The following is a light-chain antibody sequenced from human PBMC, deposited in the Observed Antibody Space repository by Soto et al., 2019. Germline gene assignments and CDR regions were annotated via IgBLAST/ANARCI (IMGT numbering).Light chain of an antibody. CDR3: QQRSNWPPLT. V-gene: IGKV3-11*01. Sequence: EIVLTQSPATLSLSPGERATLSCMASRSVSSYLAWYQQKPGQAPRLLIYDASNRATGIPARFSGSGSGTVFTLAISSLEPEDFAVYYCQQRSNWPPLTFGGGTKVEIK. J-gene: IGKJ4*01. CDR1: RSVSSY. CDR2: DAS.